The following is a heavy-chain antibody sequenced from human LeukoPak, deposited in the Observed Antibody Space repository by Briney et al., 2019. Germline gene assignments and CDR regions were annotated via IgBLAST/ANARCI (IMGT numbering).Heavy chain of an antibody. Sequence: GGSLRLSCAASGFNVSSNYMSWVRQAPGKGLEWVSVIYSGGTTYYADSVKGRLTISGHNSKNTLYLQMNSLRAEDTAVYYCAASPKITAADFSVWGQGTTVTVSS. CDR1: GFNVSSNY. D-gene: IGHD6-13*01. CDR2: IYSGGTT. J-gene: IGHJ6*02. V-gene: IGHV3-53*04. CDR3: AASPKITAADFSV.